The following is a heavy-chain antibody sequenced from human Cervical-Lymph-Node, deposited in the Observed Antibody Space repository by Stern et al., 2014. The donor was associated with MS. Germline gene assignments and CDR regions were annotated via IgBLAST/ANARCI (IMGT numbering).Heavy chain of an antibody. CDR1: GYSFSGFY. Sequence: VQLVQSGAEVKKPGASMKVSCKASGYSFSGFYIHWVRQAPGQGLEWMGRIKPKSGGTKYAQKFRGRVTMTRDTSISTAYMELSRLKSDDTAVYYCTRGDLVIVSVVLGRFDPWGQGTLATVAS. V-gene: IGHV1-2*02. J-gene: IGHJ5*02. CDR3: TRGDLVIVSVVLGRFDP. CDR2: IKPKSGGT. D-gene: IGHD2/OR15-2a*01.